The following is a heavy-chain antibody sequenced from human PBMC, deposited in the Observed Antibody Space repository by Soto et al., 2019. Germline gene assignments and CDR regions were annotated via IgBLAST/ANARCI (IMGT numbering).Heavy chain of an antibody. J-gene: IGHJ4*02. CDR2: ISWNSGSI. D-gene: IGHD1-26*01. V-gene: IGHV3-9*01. Sequence: PGGSLRLSCAASGFTFDDYAMHWVRQAPGKGLEWVSGISWNSGSIGYADSVKGRFTISRDNAKNSLYLQMNSLRAEDTALYYCAKDIGSSGPFDYWGQGTPVTVSS. CDR1: GFTFDDYA. CDR3: AKDIGSSGPFDY.